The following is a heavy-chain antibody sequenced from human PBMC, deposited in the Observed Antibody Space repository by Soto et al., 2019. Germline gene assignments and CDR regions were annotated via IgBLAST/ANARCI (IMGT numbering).Heavy chain of an antibody. CDR1: GFTFNSYS. CDR2: ISSSSSYI. V-gene: IGHV3-21*01. Sequence: GGSLRLSCAASGFTFNSYSMNWVRRAPGKGLEWVSSISSSSSYIYYADSVKGRFTISRDNAKNSLYLQMNSLRAEDTAVYYCARSVGAARSDFDYWGQGTLVTVSS. CDR3: ARSVGAARSDFDY. J-gene: IGHJ4*02. D-gene: IGHD6-6*01.